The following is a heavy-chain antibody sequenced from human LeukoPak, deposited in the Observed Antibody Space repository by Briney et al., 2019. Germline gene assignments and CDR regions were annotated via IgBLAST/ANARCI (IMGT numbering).Heavy chain of an antibody. CDR1: GFRFSSCA. V-gene: IGHV3-30-3*01. CDR2: ISNDGSNK. D-gene: IGHD2-15*01. J-gene: IGHJ4*02. Sequence: GGSLRLSCAVSGFRFSSCAMYWVRQAPGKGLEWVALISNDGSNKYYADSVKGRFTISRDNSKNTLYLQLNSRRVEETAMYYCGREKWSGGTCYSTVDYWGQGTLVTVSS. CDR3: GREKWSGGTCYSTVDY.